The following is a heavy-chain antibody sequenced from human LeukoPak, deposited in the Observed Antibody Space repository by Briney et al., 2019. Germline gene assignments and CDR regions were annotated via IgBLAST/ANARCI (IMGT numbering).Heavy chain of an antibody. D-gene: IGHD5-24*01. CDR1: GFTFSSYS. J-gene: IGHJ4*02. CDR3: AAETEATGSFDY. CDR2: ISSSSSYI. Sequence: GGSLRLSCAASGFTFSSYSMNWVRQAPGKGLEWASSISSSSSYIYYADSVKGRFTISRDNAKNSLYLQMNSLRAEDTAVYYCAAETEATGSFDYWGQGTLVTVSS. V-gene: IGHV3-21*01.